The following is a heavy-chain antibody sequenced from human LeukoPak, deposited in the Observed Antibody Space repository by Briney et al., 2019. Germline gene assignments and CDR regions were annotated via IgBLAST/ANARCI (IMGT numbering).Heavy chain of an antibody. V-gene: IGHV3-21*01. CDR1: GSTFSIYS. CDR2: ISSSSSFI. D-gene: IGHD3-22*01. Sequence: PGGSLRLSCAASGSTFSIYSMNWVRQAPGKGLEWVSSISSSSSFIYYADSVKGRFTISRDNAKNSLYLQMNSLRAEDTAVYYCAREDYDSSCIDYWGQGTLVTVSS. CDR3: AREDYDSSCIDY. J-gene: IGHJ4*02.